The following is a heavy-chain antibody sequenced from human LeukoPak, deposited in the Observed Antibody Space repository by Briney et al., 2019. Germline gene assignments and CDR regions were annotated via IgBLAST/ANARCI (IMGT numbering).Heavy chain of an antibody. CDR2: ISYGGSNK. J-gene: IGHJ4*02. CDR3: ARATAVAGYY. CDR1: GFTLSSYA. V-gene: IGHV3-30*04. D-gene: IGHD6-19*01. Sequence: GGSLRLSCAASGFTLSSYAMHWGRQAPGKGLEWVAVISYGGSNKYYADSVKGRFTISRDNSKNTLYLQMNSLRAEDTAVYYCARATAVAGYYWGQGTLVTVSS.